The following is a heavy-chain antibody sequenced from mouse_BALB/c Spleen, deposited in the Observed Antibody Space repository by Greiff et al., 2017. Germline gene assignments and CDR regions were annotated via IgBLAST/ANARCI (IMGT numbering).Heavy chain of an antibody. Sequence: EVKLMESGGGLVKPGGSLKLSCAASGFTFSDYYMYWVRQTPEKRLEWVATISDGGSYTYYPDSVKGRFTISRDNAKNNLYLQMSSLKSEDTAMYYCAREGYFDYWGQGTTLTVSS. CDR2: ISDGGSYT. J-gene: IGHJ2*01. V-gene: IGHV5-4*02. CDR1: GFTFSDYY. CDR3: AREGYFDY.